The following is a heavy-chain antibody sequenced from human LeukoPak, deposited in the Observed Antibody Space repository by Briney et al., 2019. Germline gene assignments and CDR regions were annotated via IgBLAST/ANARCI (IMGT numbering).Heavy chain of an antibody. CDR3: AKGREQQLDEAYYFDY. Sequence: GGSLRLSCAASGFTFSDYYMSWIRQAPGKGLEWVSYISSSGSTIYYADSVKGRFTISRDNAKNSLYLQMNSLRAEDTAVYYCAKGREQQLDEAYYFDYWGQGTLVTVSS. CDR2: ISSSGSTI. J-gene: IGHJ4*02. CDR1: GFTFSDYY. V-gene: IGHV3-11*01. D-gene: IGHD6-13*01.